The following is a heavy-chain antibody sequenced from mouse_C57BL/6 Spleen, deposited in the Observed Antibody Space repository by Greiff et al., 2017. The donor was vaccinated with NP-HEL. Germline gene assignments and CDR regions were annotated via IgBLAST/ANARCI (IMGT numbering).Heavy chain of an antibody. CDR3: AGARDYGYWYFDV. Sequence: VQLKESVAELVRPGASVKLSCTASGFTFTNTYMHWVKQRPEQGLEWIGRIDPANGNTKYAPKFQGTATLTVDTSSNTAYLQLSSLTSEDTAIYDCAGARDYGYWYFDVWGTGTTVTVSS. CDR2: IDPANGNT. V-gene: IGHV14-3*01. CDR1: GFTFTNTY. J-gene: IGHJ1*03. D-gene: IGHD2-4*01.